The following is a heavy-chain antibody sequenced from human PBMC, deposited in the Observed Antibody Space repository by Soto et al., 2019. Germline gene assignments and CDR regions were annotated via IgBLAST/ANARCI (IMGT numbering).Heavy chain of an antibody. D-gene: IGHD3-22*01. Sequence: GGSLRLSCAASGFTFSSYAMSWVRQAPGKGLEWVSAISGSGGSTYYADSVKGRFTISRDNSKNTLYLQMNSLRAEDTAVYYCASTITMIVVVTRGEYFQHWGPGTLVTVSS. CDR1: GFTFSSYA. J-gene: IGHJ1*01. CDR3: ASTITMIVVVTRGEYFQH. CDR2: ISGSGGST. V-gene: IGHV3-23*01.